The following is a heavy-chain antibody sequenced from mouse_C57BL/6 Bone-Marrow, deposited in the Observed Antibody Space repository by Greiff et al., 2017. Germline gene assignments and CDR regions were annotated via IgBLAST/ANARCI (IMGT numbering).Heavy chain of an antibody. V-gene: IGHV1-39*01. D-gene: IGHD3-3*01. CDR3: ARNSLGDY. CDR2: INPNYGTT. Sequence: VQLQQSGPELVKPGASVKISCKASGYSFTDYNMNWVKPSHGKSLEWIGVINPNYGTTSYNQQFKGKATLTVDPSSSTAYMQLNSLTSEDSAVYYWARNSLGDYWGQGTTLPVPS. CDR1: GYSFTDYN. J-gene: IGHJ2*01.